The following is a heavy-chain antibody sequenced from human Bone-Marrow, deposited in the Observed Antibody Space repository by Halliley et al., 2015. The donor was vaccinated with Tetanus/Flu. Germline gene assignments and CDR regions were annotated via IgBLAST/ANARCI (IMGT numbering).Heavy chain of an antibody. J-gene: IGHJ4*02. D-gene: IGHD5-12*01. Sequence: RGWIGPYNGNTNFAQKVQGRVTLTSDTSTSAVYMEVRSLRSDDTAVYYCAREDVATRGGYYFDYWGQGTLVTVSS. V-gene: IGHV1-18*01. CDR3: AREDVATRGGYYFDY. CDR2: IGPYNGNT.